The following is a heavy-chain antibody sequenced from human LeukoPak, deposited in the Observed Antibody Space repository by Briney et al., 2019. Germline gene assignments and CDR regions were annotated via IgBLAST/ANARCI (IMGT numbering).Heavy chain of an antibody. CDR1: GGSISSSSYY. Sequence: PSETLSLTCTVSGGSISSSSYYWGWLRQPPGRGLEWTGSIYYSGSTYYNPSLKSRVTISVDTSKNQFSLKLSSVTAADTAVYYCARGVDGYKRWFDPWGQGTLVTVSS. D-gene: IGHD5-24*01. J-gene: IGHJ5*02. V-gene: IGHV4-39*01. CDR3: ARGVDGYKRWFDP. CDR2: IYYSGST.